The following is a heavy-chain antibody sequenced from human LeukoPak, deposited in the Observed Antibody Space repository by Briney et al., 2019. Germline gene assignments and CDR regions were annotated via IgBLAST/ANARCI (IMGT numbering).Heavy chain of an antibody. CDR1: GFTFSNYW. J-gene: IGHJ4*02. CDR2: IDNAGSIT. CDR3: ARAPPSDY. Sequence: GGSLRLSCAASGFTFSNYWIHWVRQAPGKGLVWVSRIDNAGSITTYADSVKGRFTISRDNAENTLYLQMNSLRAEDTAVYYCARAPPSDYWGQGTLVTVSS. V-gene: IGHV3-74*03.